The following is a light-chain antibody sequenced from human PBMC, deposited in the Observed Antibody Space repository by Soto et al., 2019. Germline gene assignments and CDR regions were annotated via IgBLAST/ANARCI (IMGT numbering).Light chain of an antibody. CDR2: GAS. Sequence: EICLTQSPGTLSLSPGERGTLSCGASQSVKSNFLAWYQQKPCQAPRLLIYGASSRATGIPDRLSGSGSGTEFTLTISRMEPEDFAVYYCQQYENLPTFGQGTRLEIK. CDR1: QSVKSNF. CDR3: QQYENLPT. V-gene: IGKV3-20*01. J-gene: IGKJ5*01.